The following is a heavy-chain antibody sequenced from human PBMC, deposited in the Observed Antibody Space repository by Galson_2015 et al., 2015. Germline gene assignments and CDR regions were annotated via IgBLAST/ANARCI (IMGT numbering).Heavy chain of an antibody. V-gene: IGHV3-48*02. Sequence: SLRLSCAASGFTFSSYSMNWVRQAPGKGLEWISYISSSSTTIYYADSAKGRFTISRDNAKSSLYLQMNSLRDEDTAMYYCARESAYCSSTSCYNRFDPWGQGTLVTVSS. D-gene: IGHD2-2*02. CDR1: GFTFSSYS. J-gene: IGHJ5*02. CDR2: ISSSSTTI. CDR3: ARESAYCSSTSCYNRFDP.